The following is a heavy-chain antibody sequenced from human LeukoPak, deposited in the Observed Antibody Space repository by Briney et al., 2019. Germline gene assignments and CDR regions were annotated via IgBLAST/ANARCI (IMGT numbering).Heavy chain of an antibody. CDR3: ARDLGWLGPENDAFDI. Sequence: SETLSLTCTVSGGSISSYYWSWIRQPAGKGLEWIGRIYTSGSTNYNPSLKSRVTMSVDTSKNQFSLKLSSVTAADTAVYYCARDLGWLGPENDAFDIWGQGTMVTVSS. V-gene: IGHV4-4*07. D-gene: IGHD5-12*01. J-gene: IGHJ3*02. CDR1: GGSISSYY. CDR2: IYTSGST.